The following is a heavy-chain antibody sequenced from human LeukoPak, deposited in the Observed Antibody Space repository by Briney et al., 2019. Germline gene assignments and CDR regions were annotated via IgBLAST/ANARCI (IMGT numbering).Heavy chain of an antibody. D-gene: IGHD3-3*01. Sequence: SVKVSCKASGGTFSNYAISWVRQAPGQGLEWMGRIIPISGTAKYAQKFQGRVTITTDESTSTAYMELSSLRSEDTAVYYCARDLQWSPQGNYFDYWGQGTLVTVSS. J-gene: IGHJ4*02. CDR1: GGTFSNYA. CDR2: IIPISGTA. CDR3: ARDLQWSPQGNYFDY. V-gene: IGHV1-69*05.